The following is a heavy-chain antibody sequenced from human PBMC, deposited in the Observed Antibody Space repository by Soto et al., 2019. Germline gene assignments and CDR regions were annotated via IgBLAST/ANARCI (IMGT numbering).Heavy chain of an antibody. J-gene: IGHJ4*02. Sequence: ASVKVSCKASGYTFTSYGISWVRQAPGQGLEWMGWISAYNGNTNYARKLQGRVTMTTDTSTSTAYMELRSLRSDDTAVYYCARDGDIVGVIPPDYWGQGTLVTVSS. CDR1: GYTFTSYG. CDR2: ISAYNGNT. CDR3: ARDGDIVGVIPPDY. V-gene: IGHV1-18*01. D-gene: IGHD2-21*01.